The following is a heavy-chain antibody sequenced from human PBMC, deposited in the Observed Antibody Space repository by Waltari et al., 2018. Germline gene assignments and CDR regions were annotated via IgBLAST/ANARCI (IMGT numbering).Heavy chain of an antibody. CDR3: ARGIAALSYYYMDV. Sequence: QVQLQESGPGLVKPSETLSLTCPVSDGSISSYYGSWSLQPPGKGLEWIGYIYSRGSTNYNPSLKSRVTISVDTSKNQFSLKLSSVTAADTAVYYCARGIAALSYYYMDVWGKGTTVTISS. J-gene: IGHJ6*03. CDR2: IYSRGST. CDR1: DGSISSYY. V-gene: IGHV4-59*01. D-gene: IGHD6-6*01.